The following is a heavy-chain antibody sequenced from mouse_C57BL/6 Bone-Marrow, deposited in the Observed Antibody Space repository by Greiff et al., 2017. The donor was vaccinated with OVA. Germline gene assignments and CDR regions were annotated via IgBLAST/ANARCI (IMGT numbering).Heavy chain of an antibody. CDR2: IFPGSGST. V-gene: IGHV1-9*01. CDR1: GYTFTGYW. Sequence: VQLVESGAELMKPGASVKLSCKASGYTFTGYWIEWVKQRPGHGLEWIGEIFPGSGSTNYNEKFKGKATFTADTSSNTAYMQLSSLTTEDTAIYDCARGPIYYDYAGFAYWGQGTLVTVSA. D-gene: IGHD2-4*01. CDR3: ARGPIYYDYAGFAY. J-gene: IGHJ3*01.